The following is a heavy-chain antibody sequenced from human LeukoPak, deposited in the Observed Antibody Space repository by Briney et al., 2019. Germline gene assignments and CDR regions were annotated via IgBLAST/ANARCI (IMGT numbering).Heavy chain of an antibody. CDR1: GFTFSSYW. Sequence: GGSLRLSCAASGFTFSSYWMHWVRQAPGKGLVWVSRINSDGSSTSYADSVKGRFTISRDNAKNTLYLQMNSLRAEDTAVYYCARDPSGSSSWYSFYYYYGMDVWGQGTTVTVSS. V-gene: IGHV3-74*01. D-gene: IGHD6-13*01. CDR2: INSDGSST. J-gene: IGHJ6*02. CDR3: ARDPSGSSSWYSFYYYYGMDV.